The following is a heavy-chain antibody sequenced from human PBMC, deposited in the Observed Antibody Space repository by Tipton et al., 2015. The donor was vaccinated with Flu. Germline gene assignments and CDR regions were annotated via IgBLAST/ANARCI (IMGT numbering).Heavy chain of an antibody. CDR3: ARVDYYEKGRSMDV. Sequence: SLRLSCAASGFTFSTYWMHWVRQGPGKGLVWVSRINTDGSTTNYADSVKGRFTISRDNAKDTLYLQMSSLRAEDTAVYYCARVDYYEKGRSMDVWGQGTTVTVAS. CDR1: GFTFSTYW. D-gene: IGHD3-22*01. J-gene: IGHJ6*02. V-gene: IGHV3-74*01. CDR2: INTDGSTT.